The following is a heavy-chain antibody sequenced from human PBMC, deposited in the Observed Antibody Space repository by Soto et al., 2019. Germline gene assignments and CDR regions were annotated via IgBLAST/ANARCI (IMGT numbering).Heavy chain of an antibody. CDR2: MSHSGGT. J-gene: IGHJ3*02. V-gene: IGHV4-34*01. Sequence: QVQLQQWGAGLLKPSETLSLTCAVYGGFVSSGSYYWSWIRQPPGKGLEWIGEMSHSGGTHFNPAPKSRVTISGDTPKNQFSLKMSSVTAADTALYYCARVERGTATTVVDAFDIWGPGTMVTVSS. D-gene: IGHD1-1*01. CDR3: ARVERGTATTVVDAFDI. CDR1: GGFVSSGSYY.